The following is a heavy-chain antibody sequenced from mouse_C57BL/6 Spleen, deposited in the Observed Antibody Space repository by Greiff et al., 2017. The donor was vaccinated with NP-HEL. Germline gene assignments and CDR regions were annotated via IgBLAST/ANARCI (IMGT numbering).Heavy chain of an antibody. CDR1: GYTFTSYW. Sequence: QVQLQQPGAELVMPGASVKLSCKASGYTFTSYWMHWVKQRPGQGLEWIGEIDPSDSYTNYNQKFKGKSTLTVDKSSSPAYMQLSSLTSEDSAVYYCARGGVLSVAYWGQGTLVTVSA. CDR2: IDPSDSYT. J-gene: IGHJ3*01. V-gene: IGHV1-69*01. D-gene: IGHD1-1*02. CDR3: ARGGVLSVAY.